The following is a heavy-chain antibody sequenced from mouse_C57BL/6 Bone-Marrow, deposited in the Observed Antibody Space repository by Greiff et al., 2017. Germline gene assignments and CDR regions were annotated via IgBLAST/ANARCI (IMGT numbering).Heavy chain of an antibody. Sequence: QVQLQQPGAELVKPGASVKMSCKASGYTFTSYWITWVKQRPGQGLEWIGDISPTSGRTNYNEKFKSKAILTVDTSSNTAYMQLSSLTSEDSAVFCCARSGPLGRSFDYWGQGTTLTVSS. CDR2: ISPTSGRT. J-gene: IGHJ2*01. V-gene: IGHV1-55*01. D-gene: IGHD4-1*01. CDR1: GYTFTSYW. CDR3: ARSGPLGRSFDY.